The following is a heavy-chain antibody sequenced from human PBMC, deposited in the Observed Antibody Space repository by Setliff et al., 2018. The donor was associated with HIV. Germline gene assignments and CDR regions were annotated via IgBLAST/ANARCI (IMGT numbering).Heavy chain of an antibody. J-gene: IGHJ3*02. CDR1: GGSFSGYY. V-gene: IGHV4-34*09. CDR2: IHHSRRT. Sequence: SETLSLTCAVYGGSFSGYYWSWIRQSPEKGLEWIGEIHHSRRTNYSPSLKSRVTISIDTSKNQFSLKLSSVTAADTAIYYCARVPRITTLRNAFDIWGQGTMVTVSS. D-gene: IGHD3-3*01. CDR3: ARVPRITTLRNAFDI.